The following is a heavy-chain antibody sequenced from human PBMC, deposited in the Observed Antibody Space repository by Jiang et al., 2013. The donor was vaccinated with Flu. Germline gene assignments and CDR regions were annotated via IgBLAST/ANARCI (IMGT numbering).Heavy chain of an antibody. CDR1: GFTFSGYA. J-gene: IGHJ4*02. CDR3: AKDRGEGNY. CDR2: ISYDGSNK. V-gene: IGHV3-30*07. Sequence: RLSCAASGFTFSGYAMHWVRQAPGKGLEWVAVISYDGSNKYYADSVKGRFTISRDNSKNTLYLQMNSLRAEDTAVYYCAKDRGEGNYWGQGTLVTVSS. D-gene: IGHD3-10*01.